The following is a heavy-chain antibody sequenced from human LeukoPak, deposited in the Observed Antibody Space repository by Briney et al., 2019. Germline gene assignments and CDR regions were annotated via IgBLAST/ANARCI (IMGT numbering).Heavy chain of an antibody. CDR1: GGSISSGGYY. CDR3: ARLGGATSPFGY. J-gene: IGHJ4*02. CDR2: IYYSGST. V-gene: IGHV4-31*03. Sequence: SETLSLTCTVSGGSISSGGYYWSWTRQHPGKGLEWIGYIYYSGSTYYNPSLKSRVTISVDTSKNQFSLNLSSVTAADTAIYYCARLGGATSPFGYWGQGTLVTVSS. D-gene: IGHD1-26*01.